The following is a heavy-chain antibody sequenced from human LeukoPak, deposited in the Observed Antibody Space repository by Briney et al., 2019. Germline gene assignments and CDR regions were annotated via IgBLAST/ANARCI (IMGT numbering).Heavy chain of an antibody. V-gene: IGHV3-11*04. J-gene: IGHJ3*02. CDR1: GFTFSDYY. CDR2: ISSSGSTI. D-gene: IGHD2-2*01. Sequence: PGGSLRLSCAASGFTFSDYYMSWIRQAPGKGLERVSYISSSGSTIYYADSVKGRFTISRDNAKNSLYLQMNSLRAEDTAVYYCAPGPEGSGSTSPGAFDIWGQGTMVTVSS. CDR3: APGPEGSGSTSPGAFDI.